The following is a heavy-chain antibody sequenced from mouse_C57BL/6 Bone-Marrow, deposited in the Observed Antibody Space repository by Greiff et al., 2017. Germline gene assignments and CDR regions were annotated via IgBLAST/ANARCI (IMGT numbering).Heavy chain of an antibody. CDR1: GYTFTSYW. D-gene: IGHD3-1*01. Sequence: QVQLQQPGAELVKPGASVKMSCKASGYTFTSYWITWVKQRPGQGLEWIGDIYPTSGRTNYNEKFKSKAILTVDTSSNTAYMQLSSLTSVDSAVFYCARSGPRGRSFDYWGQGTTLTVSA. CDR2: IYPTSGRT. V-gene: IGHV1-55*01. CDR3: ARSGPRGRSFDY. J-gene: IGHJ2*01.